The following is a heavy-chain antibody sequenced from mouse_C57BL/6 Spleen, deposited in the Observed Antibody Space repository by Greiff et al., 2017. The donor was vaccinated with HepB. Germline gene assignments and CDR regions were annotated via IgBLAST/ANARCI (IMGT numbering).Heavy chain of an antibody. V-gene: IGHV1-64*01. Sequence: QVQLQQSGAELVKPGASVKLSCKASGYTFTSYWMHWVKQRPGQGLEWIGMIHPNSGSTNYNEKFKSKATLTVDKSSSTAYMQLSSLTSEDSAVYYCARTQLRLQGAMDYWGQGTSVTVSS. CDR2: IHPNSGST. J-gene: IGHJ4*01. D-gene: IGHD3-2*02. CDR3: ARTQLRLQGAMDY. CDR1: GYTFTSYW.